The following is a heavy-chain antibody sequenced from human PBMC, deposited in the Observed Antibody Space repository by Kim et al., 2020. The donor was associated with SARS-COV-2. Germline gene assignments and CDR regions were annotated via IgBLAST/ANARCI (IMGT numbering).Heavy chain of an antibody. V-gene: IGHV1-18*04. CDR2: ISAYNGNT. CDR1: GYTFTSYG. J-gene: IGHJ6*02. Sequence: ASVKVSCKASGYTFTSYGISWVRQAPGQGLEWMGWISAYNGNTNYAQKLQGRVTMTTDTSTSTAYMELRSLRSDDTAVYYCARDSLSNIGGDCSSTSCYYYYYGMDVWGQGTTVTVSS. CDR3: ARDSLSNIGGDCSSTSCYYYYYGMDV. D-gene: IGHD2-2*01.